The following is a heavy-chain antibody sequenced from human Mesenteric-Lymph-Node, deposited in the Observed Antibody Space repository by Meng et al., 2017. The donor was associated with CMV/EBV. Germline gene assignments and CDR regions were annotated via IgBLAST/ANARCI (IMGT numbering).Heavy chain of an antibody. V-gene: IGHV4-39*01. D-gene: IGHD3-10*01. Sequence: SETLSLTCTVSGGPISSSYYWGWIRQPPGKGLEWIGNIYYSGSTYYNPSLKSRVTISVYTSKSQFSLKLSSVTAADTAVYYCARTTDYYYCFEYWGQGTLVTVSS. CDR1: GGPISSSYY. CDR3: ARTTDYYYCFEY. CDR2: IYYSGST. J-gene: IGHJ4*02.